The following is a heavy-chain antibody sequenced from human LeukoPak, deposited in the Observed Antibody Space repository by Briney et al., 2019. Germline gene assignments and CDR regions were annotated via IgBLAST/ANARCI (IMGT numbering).Heavy chain of an antibody. CDR1: GYTFTSYG. V-gene: IGHV1-18*03. D-gene: IGHD3-22*01. CDR2: ISAYNGNT. J-gene: IGHJ4*02. CDR3: ARGSRSSGYYCPQYFDY. Sequence: ASVKVSCKASGYTFTSYGISWVRQAPGQGLEWMGWISAYNGNTNYAQKLQGRVTMTTDTSTTTAYMELSSLRSEDMAAYYCARGSRSSGYYCPQYFDYWGQGTLVTVSS.